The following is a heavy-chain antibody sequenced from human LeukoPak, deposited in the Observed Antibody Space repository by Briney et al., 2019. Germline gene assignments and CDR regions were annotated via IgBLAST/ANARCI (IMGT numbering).Heavy chain of an antibody. V-gene: IGHV4-30-4*01. Sequence: SETQSLTCTFSADSISRVAYYCTRIRQPPGKGLEWIGYIFYSGNTYYNPYLKSRVTISVDTSKNQFSLQLSSVAAADTAVYYCARSIYSYGFYFDYWGQGSLVTVSS. CDR1: ADSISRVAYY. CDR3: ARSIYSYGFYFDY. J-gene: IGHJ4*02. CDR2: IFYSGNT. D-gene: IGHD5-18*01.